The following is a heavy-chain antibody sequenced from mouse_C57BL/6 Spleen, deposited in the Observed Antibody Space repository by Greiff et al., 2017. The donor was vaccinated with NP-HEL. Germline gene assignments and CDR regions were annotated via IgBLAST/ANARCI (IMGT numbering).Heavy chain of an antibody. CDR3: ARLNYYGSSSSWFAY. Sequence: EVQLVESGGGLVQPGGSLSLSCAASGFTFTDYYMSWVRQPPGKALEWLGFIRNKANGYTTEYSASVKGRFTISRDNSQSILYLQMNALRAEDSATYYCARLNYYGSSSSWFAYWGQGTLVTVSA. CDR1: GFTFTDYY. J-gene: IGHJ3*01. V-gene: IGHV7-3*01. CDR2: IRNKANGYTT. D-gene: IGHD1-1*01.